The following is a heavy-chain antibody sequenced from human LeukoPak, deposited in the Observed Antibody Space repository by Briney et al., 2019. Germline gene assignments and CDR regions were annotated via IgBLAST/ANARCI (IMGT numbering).Heavy chain of an antibody. CDR3: ARARGKRDWFDP. CDR2: IWYDGSNK. Sequence: PGGSLRLSCAASGFTFSSYGMHWVRQAPGKGLEWVAVIWYDGSNKYYADSVKGRFTISRHNSKNTLYLQMNSLRAEDTAVYYCARARGKRDWFDPWGQGTLVTVSS. J-gene: IGHJ5*02. V-gene: IGHV3-33*01. CDR1: GFTFSSYG. D-gene: IGHD5-12*01.